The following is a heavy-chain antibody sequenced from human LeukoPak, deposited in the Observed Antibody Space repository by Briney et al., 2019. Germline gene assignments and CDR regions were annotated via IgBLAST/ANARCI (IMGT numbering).Heavy chain of an antibody. CDR2: MNPNSGNT. CDR3: AGRRFSVAGTVWFDL. D-gene: IGHD6-19*01. Sequence: ASVKVSCKASGYTFTSYDSNWVRQATGQGLEWMGWMNPNSGNTGYAQKFQGRVTITRNTSISTAYMELSSLRSEDTAVYYCAGRRFSVAGTVWFDLWGQGTLVTVSS. CDR1: GYTFTSYD. J-gene: IGHJ5*02. V-gene: IGHV1-8*03.